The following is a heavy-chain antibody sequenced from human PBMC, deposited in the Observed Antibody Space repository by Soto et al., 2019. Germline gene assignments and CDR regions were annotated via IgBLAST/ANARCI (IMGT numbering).Heavy chain of an antibody. J-gene: IGHJ4*02. V-gene: IGHV1-3*01. CDR3: ARDSGYASYYFDY. CDR2: INAGNADT. Sequence: QVQLVQSGAEVKKPGASVKISCKASGYTFTSYAFHWVRQAPGQRLEWMGWINAGNADTKYSQKFQGRVTITRDTSANSAYMKLSSLRSEDTAVYYCARDSGYASYYFDYWGQGTLVTVSS. D-gene: IGHD5-12*01. CDR1: GYTFTSYA.